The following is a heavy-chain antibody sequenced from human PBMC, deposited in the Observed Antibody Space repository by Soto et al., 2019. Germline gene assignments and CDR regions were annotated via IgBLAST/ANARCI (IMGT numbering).Heavy chain of an antibody. CDR1: GFTFSSYS. D-gene: IGHD3-10*01. J-gene: IGHJ3*02. CDR3: ARDKAGVKVWFGDLLNAFPSFVI. V-gene: IGHV3-21*01. Sequence: PGVSLRLSCATSGFTFSSYSMNWVRQAPGKGLEWVSSISSSSRYIYYADSVKVRFTISIDNAKNSRYLQMNSLRAEATAVVYCARDKAGVKVWFGDLLNAFPSFVIWGPGIMVSVSS. CDR2: ISSSSRYI.